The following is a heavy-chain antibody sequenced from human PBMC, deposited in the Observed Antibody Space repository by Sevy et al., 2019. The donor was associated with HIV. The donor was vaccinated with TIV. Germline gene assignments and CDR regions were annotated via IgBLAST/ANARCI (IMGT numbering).Heavy chain of an antibody. J-gene: IGHJ5*02. CDR1: GYTFTSYG. Sequence: ASVKVSCKASGYTFTSYGISWVRQAPGQGLEWMGWISAYNGNTNYAQKLQGRVTMTTDTSRSTAYMELRSLRSDDTAVYYCARLVGYCSSTSCYHWFDPWGQGTLVTVSS. CDR2: ISAYNGNT. D-gene: IGHD2-2*03. CDR3: ARLVGYCSSTSCYHWFDP. V-gene: IGHV1-18*01.